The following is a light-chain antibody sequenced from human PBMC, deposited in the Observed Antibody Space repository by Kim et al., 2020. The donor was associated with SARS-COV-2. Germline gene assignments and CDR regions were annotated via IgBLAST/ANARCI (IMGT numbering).Light chain of an antibody. Sequence: SYELTQPPSVSVSPGQTASITCSGDKLGDKYACWCQQKPGQSPVLVIYQHTKRPSGIPERFSGSNSGNTATLTISGTQAMDEADYYCQAWDSSTAVFGGG. V-gene: IGLV3-1*01. J-gene: IGLJ2*01. CDR2: QHT. CDR3: QAWDSSTAV. CDR1: KLGDKY.